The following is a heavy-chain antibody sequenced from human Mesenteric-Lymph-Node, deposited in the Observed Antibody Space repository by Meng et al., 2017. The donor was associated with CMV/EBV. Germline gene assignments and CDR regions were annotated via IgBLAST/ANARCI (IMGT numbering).Heavy chain of an antibody. CDR1: GGSITSNNW. D-gene: IGHD5-24*01. CDR2: IYHSGST. J-gene: IGHJ4*02. Sequence: CGVSGGSITSNNWWSWVRQPPGKELEWIGEIYHSGSTNYSPSLKSRVTISVDKFKIHFSLNLSSVTAADTAVYYCARDGGATTLDYWGQGTLVTVSS. CDR3: ARDGGATTLDY. V-gene: IGHV4-4*02.